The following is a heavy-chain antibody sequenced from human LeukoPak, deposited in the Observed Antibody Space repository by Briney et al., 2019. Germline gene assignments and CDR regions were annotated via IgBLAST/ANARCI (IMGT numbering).Heavy chain of an antibody. D-gene: IGHD2-8*01. CDR1: GFTFSSYW. Sequence: GGSLRLSCAASGFTFSSYWMHWVRQAPGKGLVWVSRINSDGSGTSYADSVKGRFTISRDNAKNTLYLQMNSLRAEDTTVYYCARVQGHPPNGLDIWGQGTMVTVSS. V-gene: IGHV3-74*01. CDR2: INSDGSGT. CDR3: ARVQGHPPNGLDI. J-gene: IGHJ3*02.